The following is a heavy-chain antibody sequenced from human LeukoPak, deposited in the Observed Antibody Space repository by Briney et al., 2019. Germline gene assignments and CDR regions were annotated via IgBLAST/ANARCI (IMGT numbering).Heavy chain of an antibody. CDR2: VFYSGPT. D-gene: IGHD1-26*01. J-gene: IGHJ4*02. CDR1: GDSIDSYY. Sequence: SETLSLTCTVSGDSIDSYYWSWIHQPPEEGLQWIGYVFYSGPTNYDASLKSRVAISVDRSKNQFSLKLTSVSAADTAVYYCAGRSARYFDSWGQGTPVTVSS. CDR3: AGRSARYFDS. V-gene: IGHV4-59*01.